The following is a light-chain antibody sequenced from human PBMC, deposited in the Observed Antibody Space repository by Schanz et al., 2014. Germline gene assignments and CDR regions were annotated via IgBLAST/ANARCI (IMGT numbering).Light chain of an antibody. Sequence: QSALTQPASVSGSPGQSITISCTGTSSDVGSYNLVSWYQQHPGKAPKLMIYEGSKRPSGVSNHFSGSKSGDTAYLTISGLQAEDEADYYCTSYAGSNNFGVFGTGTKLTVL. J-gene: IGLJ1*01. CDR3: TSYAGSNNFGV. CDR2: EGS. CDR1: SSDVGSYNL. V-gene: IGLV2-14*02.